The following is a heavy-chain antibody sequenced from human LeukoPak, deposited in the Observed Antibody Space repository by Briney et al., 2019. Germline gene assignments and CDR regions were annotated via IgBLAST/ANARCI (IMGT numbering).Heavy chain of an antibody. D-gene: IGHD3-3*01. V-gene: IGHV1-69-2*01. CDR2: VDPEDGET. CDR3: ATALSPITIFGDDAFDI. J-gene: IGHJ3*02. Sequence: ASVTISCKASGYTFTDYYMHWVQQAPGKGLEWMGRVDPEDGETIYAEKFQGRVTITADTSTDTAYMELSSLRSEDTAVYYCATALSPITIFGDDAFDIWGQGTMVTVSS. CDR1: GYTFTDYY.